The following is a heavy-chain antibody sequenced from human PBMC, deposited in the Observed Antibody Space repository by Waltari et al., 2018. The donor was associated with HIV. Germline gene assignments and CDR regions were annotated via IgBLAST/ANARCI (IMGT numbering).Heavy chain of an antibody. CDR2: FWSDGAEI. CDR3: ARGYSSSRWIPLYH. V-gene: IGHV3-33*01. Sequence: QVQLVESGGGVVQPGTSLTLSCAVSGFTFSNFAIHWVRQSPGTRLEWLAVFWSDGAEISYADSVKGRFTISKDSSQKTLYLHLTSLRAEDTALYYCARGYSSSRWIPLYHWGRGTLVTVSS. D-gene: IGHD6-6*01. J-gene: IGHJ4*02. CDR1: GFTFSNFA.